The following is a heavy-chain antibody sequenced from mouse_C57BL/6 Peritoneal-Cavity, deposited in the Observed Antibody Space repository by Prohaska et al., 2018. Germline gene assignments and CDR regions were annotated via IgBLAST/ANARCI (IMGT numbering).Heavy chain of an antibody. CDR1: GFTFSGFW. Sequence: EVQLLETGGGLVQPGGSRGLSCEGSGFTFSGFWMSWVRQTPGKTLEWIGDINSVGSAINYAPSIKYRFTIFRDNDKSTLYLQMSNVRSEDTATYFCMRYGNYWYFDVWGTGTTVTVSS. V-gene: IGHV11-2*01. CDR3: MRYGNYWYFDV. CDR2: INSVGSAI. D-gene: IGHD2-1*01. J-gene: IGHJ1*03.